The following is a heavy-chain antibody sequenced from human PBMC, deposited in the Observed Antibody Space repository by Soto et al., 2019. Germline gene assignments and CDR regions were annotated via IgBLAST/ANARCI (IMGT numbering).Heavy chain of an antibody. Sequence: SETLSLTCTVSGGSISSGDYYWSWIRQPPGKGLEWIGYIYYSGSTYYNPSLKSRVTISVDTSKNQFSLKLSSVTAADTAVYYCARGGFLQGGMDVWGQGTTVTVS. V-gene: IGHV4-30-4*01. D-gene: IGHD3-3*01. J-gene: IGHJ6*02. CDR2: IYYSGST. CDR1: GGSISSGDYY. CDR3: ARGGFLQGGMDV.